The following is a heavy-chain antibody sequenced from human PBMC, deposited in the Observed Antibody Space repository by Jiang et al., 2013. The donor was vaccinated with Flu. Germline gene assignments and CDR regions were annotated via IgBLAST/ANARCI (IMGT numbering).Heavy chain of an antibody. CDR2: IYYSGST. CDR1: GGSISSYY. D-gene: IGHD5-24*01. V-gene: IGHV4-59*13. J-gene: IGHJ4*02. Sequence: GLVKPSETLSLTCTVSGGSISSYYWSWIRQPPGKGLEWIGYIYYSGSTNYNPSLKSRVTISVDTSKNQFSLKLSSVTAADTAVYYCARARDGYNPVDYWGQGTLVTVSS. CDR3: ARARDGYNPVDY.